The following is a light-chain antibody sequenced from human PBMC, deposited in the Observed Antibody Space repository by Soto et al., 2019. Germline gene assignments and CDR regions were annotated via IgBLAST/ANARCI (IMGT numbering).Light chain of an antibody. CDR2: AAS. CDR3: QQSYNTPVT. Sequence: DIQMTQSPSSLSASVGDRVTITCRASQSISSYLNWYQQKPGKAPNLLIYAASSLQSGVPSRFSGSGSGTDFTLTISRLQPEDFATYYCQQSYNTPVTFGQGTKVEFK. J-gene: IGKJ1*01. CDR1: QSISSY. V-gene: IGKV1-39*01.